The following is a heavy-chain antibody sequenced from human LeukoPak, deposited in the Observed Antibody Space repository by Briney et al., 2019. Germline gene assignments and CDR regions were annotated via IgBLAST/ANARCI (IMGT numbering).Heavy chain of an antibody. CDR2: IYPGDSDT. V-gene: IGHV5-51*01. D-gene: IGHD3-10*01. Sequence: GESLKISCKDSGYSFTNYWIVWVRQMPGEGLELMGIIYPGDSDTKYNPPFEGQVTISADKSISTAYLQWSSLKASDTAMYYCARRRAVRGVYYFDNWGQGTLVTVSS. CDR1: GYSFTNYW. CDR3: ARRRAVRGVYYFDN. J-gene: IGHJ4*02.